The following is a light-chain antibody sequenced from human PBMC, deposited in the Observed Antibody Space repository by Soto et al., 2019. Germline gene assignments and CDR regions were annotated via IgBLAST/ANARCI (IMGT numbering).Light chain of an antibody. J-gene: IGLJ3*02. CDR2: EDV. V-gene: IGLV2-23*01. CDR3: FSYAGGSSWV. CDR1: SSDVGSYNR. Sequence: QSALTQPASVSGSPGQSITISCTGTSSDVGSYNRVSWYQKYPGKAPRLLIYEDVKRPPGVFNRFSGSKSDNTASLRISGLEAEDEADYYCFSYAGGSSWVFGGGTKLTVL.